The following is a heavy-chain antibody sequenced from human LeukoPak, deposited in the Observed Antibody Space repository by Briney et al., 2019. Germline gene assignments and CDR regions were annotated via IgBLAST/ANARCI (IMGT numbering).Heavy chain of an antibody. CDR3: ARVRGYSYGYLDY. CDR1: GGSFSGYY. D-gene: IGHD5-18*01. V-gene: IGHV4-34*01. J-gene: IGHJ4*02. Sequence: SETLSLTCAVYGGSFSGYYWSWIRQPPGKGLDWIGEINHSGSSNYNPSLKSRVTISVDTSKNQFSLKLSSVTAADTAVYYCARVRGYSYGYLDYWGQGTLVTVSS. CDR2: INHSGSS.